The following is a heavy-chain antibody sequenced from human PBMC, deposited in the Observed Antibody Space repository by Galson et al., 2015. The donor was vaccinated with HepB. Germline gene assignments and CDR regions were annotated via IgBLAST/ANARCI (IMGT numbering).Heavy chain of an antibody. Sequence: SVKVSCKASGYTFTSYFIHWVRQAPGQGLEWMGRISPSDGNIHYAQKFKGRVTVTRDTSTSTVYMDLSSLASEDTAVYYCARELEGTCYFDYWGQGTLVTVSS. V-gene: IGHV1-46*01. CDR3: ARELEGTCYFDY. D-gene: IGHD1-7*01. J-gene: IGHJ4*02. CDR1: GYTFTSYF. CDR2: ISPSDGNI.